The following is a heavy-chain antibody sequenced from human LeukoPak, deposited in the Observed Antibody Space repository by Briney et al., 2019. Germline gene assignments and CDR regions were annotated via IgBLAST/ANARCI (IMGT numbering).Heavy chain of an antibody. CDR1: GFTFSSYS. V-gene: IGHV3-21*01. J-gene: IGHJ4*02. CDR2: ISSSSSYI. Sequence: GGSLRLSCAASGFTFSSYSMNWVRQAPGKGLEWVSSISSSSSYIYYADSVKGRFTISRDNAKNSLYLQMNSLRAEDTAVYYCARVWVDSSSHDYFDYWGQGTLVTVSS. D-gene: IGHD6-13*01. CDR3: ARVWVDSSSHDYFDY.